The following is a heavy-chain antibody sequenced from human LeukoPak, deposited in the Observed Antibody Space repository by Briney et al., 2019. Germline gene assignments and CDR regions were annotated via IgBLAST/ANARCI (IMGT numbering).Heavy chain of an antibody. J-gene: IGHJ4*02. D-gene: IGHD2-2*02. CDR2: VSSSGTYI. CDR1: GFTFSSYS. V-gene: IGHV3-21*01. Sequence: PGGSLRLSCAASGFTFSSYSMNWVRQAPGKGLEWVSSVSSSGTYIYYADSVKGRFTISRDNAKNSLYLQMNSLRAEDTAVYYCARDASSSISCYTYWGQGTLVTVSS. CDR3: ARDASSSISCYTY.